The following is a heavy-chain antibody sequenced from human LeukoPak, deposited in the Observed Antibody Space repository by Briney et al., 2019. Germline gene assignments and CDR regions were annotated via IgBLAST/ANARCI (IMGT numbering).Heavy chain of an antibody. CDR3: ARASIVVVAEY. CDR1: GFTFSSYG. D-gene: IGHD2-15*01. Sequence: PGGSLRLSCAASGFTFSSYGMHWVRQAPGKGLEWVAVIWYDGNNEYYADSVKGRFTISRDNAKNSLYLQMNSLRAEDTAVYYCARASIVVVAEYWGQGTLVTVSS. V-gene: IGHV3-33*01. CDR2: IWYDGNNE. J-gene: IGHJ4*02.